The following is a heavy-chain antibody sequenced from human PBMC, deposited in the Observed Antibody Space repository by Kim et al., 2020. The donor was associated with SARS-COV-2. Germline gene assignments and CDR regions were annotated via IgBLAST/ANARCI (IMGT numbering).Heavy chain of an antibody. CDR1: GFTFSDYY. Sequence: GGSLRLSCAASGFTFSDYYMNWIRQAPGKGLEWVSYITSSGTTIYYADSVKGRFTISRDNAKNSLYLQMDSLRADDAAVYYCARDLHSSGGKFSQFDYWGQGPLVTVSS. CDR2: ITSSGTTI. J-gene: IGHJ4*02. CDR3: ARDLHSSGGKFSQFDY. V-gene: IGHV3-11*01. D-gene: IGHD6-19*01.